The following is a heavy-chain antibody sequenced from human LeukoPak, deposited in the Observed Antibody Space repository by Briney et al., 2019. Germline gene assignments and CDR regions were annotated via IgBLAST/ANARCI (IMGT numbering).Heavy chain of an antibody. D-gene: IGHD1-1*01. CDR1: GASISSNTW. CDR3: ARDNENY. V-gene: IGHV4-4*02. J-gene: IGHJ4*02. CDR2: IYHTGRT. Sequence: SGTLSLTCVVSGASISSNTWWGWIRQPPGKGLEWIGEIYHTGRTNYNPSLKSRVTMSVDRSKNQFSLNLRSVTAADTAVYYCARDNENYWGREPWSPSPQ.